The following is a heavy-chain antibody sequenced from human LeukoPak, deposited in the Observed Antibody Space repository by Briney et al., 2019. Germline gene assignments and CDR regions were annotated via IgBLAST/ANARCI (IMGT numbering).Heavy chain of an antibody. CDR3: TTVTRSGWFGP. CDR2: IRSKTDGGTI. D-gene: IGHD3-3*01. Sequence: GGSLRLSCAASGVSFSRTWMHWVRQAPGKGLEWVGRIRSKTDGGTIDYAAPVKGRFTISRDDSKNTLYLQMNSLKTEDTAVYYCTTVTRSGWFGPWGQGTLVTVSS. J-gene: IGHJ5*02. CDR1: GVSFSRTW. V-gene: IGHV3-15*01.